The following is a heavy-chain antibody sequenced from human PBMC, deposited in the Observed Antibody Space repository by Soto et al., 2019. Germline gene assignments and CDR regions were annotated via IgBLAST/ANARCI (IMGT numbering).Heavy chain of an antibody. Sequence: SVKVSCKASGFTFTSSAVEWVRQARGQRLEWIGWIVVGSGNTNYAQKFQERVTITRDMSTSTAYMELSSLRSEDTAVYYCAAEADYYGSGSYYSPHAFDIWGQGTMVTVSS. D-gene: IGHD3-10*01. CDR3: AAEADYYGSGSYYSPHAFDI. CDR1: GFTFTSSA. J-gene: IGHJ3*02. CDR2: IVVGSGNT. V-gene: IGHV1-58*01.